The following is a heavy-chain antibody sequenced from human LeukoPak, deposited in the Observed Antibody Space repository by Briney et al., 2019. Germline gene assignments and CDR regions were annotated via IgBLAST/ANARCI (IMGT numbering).Heavy chain of an antibody. CDR1: GFTFSSYS. CDR2: ISSSNSTI. D-gene: IGHD3-16*01. CDR3: ARDWGRGFDY. J-gene: IGHJ4*02. Sequence: GGSLRLSCAASGFTFSSYSMNWVRQAPGKGLEWVSYISSSNSTIFYADSVKGRFTISRDNAKNSLYLQMNSLRAEDTAVCYCARDWGRGFDYWGQGTLVTVSS. V-gene: IGHV3-48*01.